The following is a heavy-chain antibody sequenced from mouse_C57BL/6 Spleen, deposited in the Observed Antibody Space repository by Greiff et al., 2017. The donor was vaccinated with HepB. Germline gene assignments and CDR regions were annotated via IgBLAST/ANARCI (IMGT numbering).Heavy chain of an antibody. Sequence: EVQVVESGGGLVQPGGSLSLSCAASGFTFTDYYMSWVRQPPGKALEWLGFIRNKANGYTTEYSASVKGRFTISRDNSQSILYLQMNALRAEDSATYYCARYDYDGAWFAYWGQGTLVTVSA. CDR1: GFTFTDYY. V-gene: IGHV7-3*01. CDR2: IRNKANGYTT. J-gene: IGHJ3*01. D-gene: IGHD2-4*01. CDR3: ARYDYDGAWFAY.